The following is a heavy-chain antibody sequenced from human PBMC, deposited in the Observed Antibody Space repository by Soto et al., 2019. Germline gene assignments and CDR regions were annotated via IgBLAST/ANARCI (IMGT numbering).Heavy chain of an antibody. D-gene: IGHD1-26*01. Sequence: GGSLRLSCAASGFTFSSYAMSWVRQAPGKGLEWVSAISGSGGSTYYADSVKGRFTISRDNSKNTLYLQMNSLRAEDTAVYYCARQQTVGATRLFFFDYWGQGTLVTVSS. V-gene: IGHV3-23*01. CDR3: ARQQTVGATRLFFFDY. J-gene: IGHJ4*02. CDR2: ISGSGGST. CDR1: GFTFSSYA.